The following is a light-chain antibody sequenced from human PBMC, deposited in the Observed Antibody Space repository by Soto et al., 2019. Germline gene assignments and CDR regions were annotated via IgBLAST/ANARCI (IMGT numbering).Light chain of an antibody. CDR3: QQYYDYPPLI. Sequence: EIVMTQSPATLSVSPGKRATLSCRASRNINRKLAWYQQKPGQAPRLLISGASTRATGIPARFSGSGSGTEFTLTISSLQSEDFAVYYCQQYYDYPPLIFGGGTKVEIK. J-gene: IGKJ4*01. CDR1: RNINRK. V-gene: IGKV3-15*01. CDR2: GAS.